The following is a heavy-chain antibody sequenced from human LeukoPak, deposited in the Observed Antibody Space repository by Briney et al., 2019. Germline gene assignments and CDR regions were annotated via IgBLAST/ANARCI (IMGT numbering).Heavy chain of an antibody. CDR2: VSYDGSNK. J-gene: IGHJ4*02. V-gene: IGHV3-30*04. CDR3: ARDTSFAVGATLDF. CDR1: GFTFSSYA. Sequence: GGTLRLSCAASGFTFSSYAMHWVRHAPGKGLECVAVVSYDGSNKYYANSVKGRFTISRDKSKNTLHLQMNSLRAEDTAIYYCARDTSFAVGATLDFWGQGTLVTVSS. D-gene: IGHD1-26*01.